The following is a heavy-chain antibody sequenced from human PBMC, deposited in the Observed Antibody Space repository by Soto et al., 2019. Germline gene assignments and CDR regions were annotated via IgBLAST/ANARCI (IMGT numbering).Heavy chain of an antibody. V-gene: IGHV4-39*07. CDR3: ARGVPAAIEGGRNWFDP. CDR2: ICYSGST. CDR1: AGSISSRSYY. Sequence: SETLSLTCTVSAGSISSRSYYWGWICQPPGKGLEWIGGICYSGSTYYNPSLKSRVTISVDTSKNQFSLKLSSVTAADTAVYYCARGVPAAIEGGRNWFDPWGQGTLVTVSS. D-gene: IGHD2-2*01. J-gene: IGHJ5*02.